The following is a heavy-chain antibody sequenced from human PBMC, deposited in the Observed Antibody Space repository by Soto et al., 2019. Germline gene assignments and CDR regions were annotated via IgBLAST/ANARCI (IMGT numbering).Heavy chain of an antibody. V-gene: IGHV1-2*02. J-gene: IGHJ4*02. D-gene: IGHD6-13*01. Sequence: SXKVSFKASGYTXTGYYMDLVRQAPGQGLEWMGWINPNSCGTNYAQKLQGRVTMTRDTSISTAYMELSRLRPDDTDVYYCARDPNYSRSPFDYWGQGTLGTVSS. CDR1: GYTXTGYY. CDR3: ARDPNYSRSPFDY. CDR2: INPNSCGT.